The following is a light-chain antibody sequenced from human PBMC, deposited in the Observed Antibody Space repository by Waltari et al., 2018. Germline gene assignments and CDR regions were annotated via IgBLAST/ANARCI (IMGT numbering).Light chain of an antibody. J-gene: IGLJ1*01. V-gene: IGLV2-23*02. CDR2: EVF. Sequence: QSALTPPASVSGPPGQSITISCSGTTSNVGSSDLVSWYQQHPGEAPKLLICEVFKRPPDTSSRFSGAKSGSTASLTISGLQPEDEADYYCCSYAGRGTYVFGSGTKVTVL. CDR1: TSNVGSSDL. CDR3: CSYAGRGTYV.